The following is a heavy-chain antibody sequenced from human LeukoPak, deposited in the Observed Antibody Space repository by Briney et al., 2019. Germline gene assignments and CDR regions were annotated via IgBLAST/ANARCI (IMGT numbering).Heavy chain of an antibody. J-gene: IGHJ4*02. D-gene: IGHD6-13*01. CDR2: MNSNSGNT. V-gene: IGHV1-8*01. CDR3: ARGVRAAADYDY. Sequence: GASVKVSCKASGYTFTSYDINWVRQATGQGLEWMGWMNSNSGNTGYAQKFQGRVTMTRNTSISTAYMELSSLRSEDTAVYYCARGVRAAADYDYWGQGTLVTVCS. CDR1: GYTFTSYD.